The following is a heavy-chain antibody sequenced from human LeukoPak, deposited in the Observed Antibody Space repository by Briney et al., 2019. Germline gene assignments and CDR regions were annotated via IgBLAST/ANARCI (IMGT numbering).Heavy chain of an antibody. CDR3: AREKTVTTKAFDI. J-gene: IGHJ3*02. D-gene: IGHD4-17*01. CDR2: IYHSGST. CDR1: GYSISSGYY. V-gene: IGHV4-38-2*02. Sequence: PSETLSLTCAVSGYSISSGYYWGWIRQPPGKGLEWIGSIYHSGSTYYNPSLKSRVTRSVDTSKNQLSLKLSSVNAADTAVYYCAREKTVTTKAFDIWGQGTMVTVSS.